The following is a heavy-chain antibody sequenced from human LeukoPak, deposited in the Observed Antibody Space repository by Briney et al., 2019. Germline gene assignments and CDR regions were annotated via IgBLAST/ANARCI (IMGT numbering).Heavy chain of an antibody. CDR2: INPNSGGT. D-gene: IGHD3-10*01. Sequence: WASVKVSCKASGYTFTGYYMHWVRQAPGQGLEWMGWINPNSGGTNYAQKFQGRVTMTRDTSISTAYMELSRLRSDDTAVYYCAREMTYGSGNHYYAMDVWGQGTTVTVSS. CDR1: GYTFTGYY. V-gene: IGHV1-2*02. J-gene: IGHJ6*02. CDR3: AREMTYGSGNHYYAMDV.